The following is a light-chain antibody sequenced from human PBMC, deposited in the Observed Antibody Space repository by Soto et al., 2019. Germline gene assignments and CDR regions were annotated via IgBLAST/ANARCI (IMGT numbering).Light chain of an antibody. CDR1: QSISSW. Sequence: DIQMTQSPSTLSASVGDRVTITCRASQSISSWLAWYQQKPGKAPKLLIYKASSLESGVPSRFSGSGSGTEFTITISSLQPDDFETYYCQQYNSYWTFGQGTKVEIK. CDR2: KAS. V-gene: IGKV1-5*03. CDR3: QQYNSYWT. J-gene: IGKJ1*01.